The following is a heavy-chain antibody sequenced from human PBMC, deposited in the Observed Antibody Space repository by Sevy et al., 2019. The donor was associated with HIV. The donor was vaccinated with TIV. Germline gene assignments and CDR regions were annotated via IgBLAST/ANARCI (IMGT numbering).Heavy chain of an antibody. V-gene: IGHV3-11*01. CDR2: ISSSGSTI. J-gene: IGHJ6*02. D-gene: IGHD2-15*01. CDR1: GFTFSDYY. Sequence: GGSLRLSCAASGFTFSDYYMSWIRQAPGKGLEWVSYISSSGSTIYYADSVKGRFTISRDNAKNSLYLQMNSLRAEDTAVYYCARSRKTVVVVSMYFYGMDVWGQETTVTVSS. CDR3: ARSRKTVVVVSMYFYGMDV.